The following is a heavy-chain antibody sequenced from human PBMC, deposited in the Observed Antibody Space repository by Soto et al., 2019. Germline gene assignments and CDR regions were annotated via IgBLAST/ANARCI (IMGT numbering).Heavy chain of an antibody. V-gene: IGHV4-61*01. CDR2: IYYSGST. Sequence: PSETLSLTCTVSGGSVSSGSYYWSWIRQPPGKGLEWIGYIYYSGSTNYNPSLKSRVTISVDTSKHQFSLKLSSVTAADTAVYYCARDVIVVVPAAQNYYGMDVWGQGTTVTVSS. J-gene: IGHJ6*02. D-gene: IGHD2-2*01. CDR1: GGSVSSGSYY. CDR3: ARDVIVVVPAAQNYYGMDV.